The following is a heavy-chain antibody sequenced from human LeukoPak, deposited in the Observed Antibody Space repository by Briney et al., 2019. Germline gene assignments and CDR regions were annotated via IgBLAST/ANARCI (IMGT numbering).Heavy chain of an antibody. D-gene: IGHD3-16*02. J-gene: IGHJ4*02. CDR3: ARGSFLITFGGLIV. Sequence: PGGSLRLSCTVSGFTVSSNSMSWIRQAPGKGLEWLSYIGSSNTIYSADSVQGRFTISRDNAKNSLYLQINSLRAEDTAVYYCARGSFLITFGGLIVWGQRTLVTVSS. CDR1: GFTVSSNS. CDR2: IGSSNTI. V-gene: IGHV3-11*04.